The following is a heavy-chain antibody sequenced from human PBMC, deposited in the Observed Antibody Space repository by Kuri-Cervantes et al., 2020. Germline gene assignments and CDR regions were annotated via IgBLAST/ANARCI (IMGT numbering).Heavy chain of an antibody. D-gene: IGHD6-6*01. Sequence: GESLKISCAASGFTFSSYWMSWVRQAPGKGLEWVANIKQDGSEKYYVDSVKGRFTISRDNAKNSLYLQMNSLRAEDTAVYYCARGWGKQLVPIDYWGQGTLVTVSS. CDR1: GFTFSSYW. CDR2: IKQDGSEK. CDR3: ARGWGKQLVPIDY. J-gene: IGHJ4*02. V-gene: IGHV3-7*01.